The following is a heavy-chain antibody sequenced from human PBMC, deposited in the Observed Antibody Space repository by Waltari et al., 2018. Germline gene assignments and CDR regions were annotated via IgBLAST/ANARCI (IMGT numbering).Heavy chain of an antibody. CDR2: IIPIFDTE. Sequence: QVQLVQSGAEVKKPGSSVKVACKASGGTFSSYAISWVRQAPGHGLEWMGGIIPIFDTENYEQKVQGRVKITTDESTSTAYRELSSLRSEDTSVYYCARAELVTKGAFDIWGQGTMVTVSS. CDR1: GGTFSSYA. CDR3: ARAELVTKGAFDI. D-gene: IGHD5-18*01. J-gene: IGHJ3*02. V-gene: IGHV1-69*05.